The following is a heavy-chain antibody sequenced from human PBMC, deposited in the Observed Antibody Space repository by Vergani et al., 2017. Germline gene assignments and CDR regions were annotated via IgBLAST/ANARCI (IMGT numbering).Heavy chain of an antibody. CDR1: GYTFTSYY. CDR2: INPNSGGT. J-gene: IGHJ6*02. V-gene: IGHV1-2*02. CDR3: ARRILTGYYDYGMDV. Sequence: QVQLVQSGAEVKKPGASVKVSCKASGYTFTSYYMHWVRQAPGQGLEWMGWINPNSGGTNYAQKFQGRVTMTRDTSISTAYMELSRLRSDDTAVYYCARRILTGYYDYGMDVWGQGTTVTVSS. D-gene: IGHD3-9*01.